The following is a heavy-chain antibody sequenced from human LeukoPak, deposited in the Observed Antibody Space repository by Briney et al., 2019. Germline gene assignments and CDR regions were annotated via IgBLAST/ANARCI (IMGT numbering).Heavy chain of an antibody. Sequence: GASVKVSCKASGYTFTGYYMHWVRQAPGQGLEWMGWINPNSGGTNYAQKFQGRVTMTRDTSISTAYMELSRLRSDDTAVYYCARGTTYYDFWSGYYKTHYFDYWGQGTLVTVSS. D-gene: IGHD3-3*01. CDR3: ARGTTYYDFWSGYYKTHYFDY. J-gene: IGHJ4*02. CDR1: GYTFTGYY. CDR2: INPNSGGT. V-gene: IGHV1-2*02.